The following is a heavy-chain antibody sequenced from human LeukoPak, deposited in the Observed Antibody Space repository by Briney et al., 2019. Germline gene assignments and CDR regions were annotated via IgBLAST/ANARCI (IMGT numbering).Heavy chain of an antibody. D-gene: IGHD3-3*01. Sequence: SETLSLTCTVSGGSISSYYWSWLRQPPGKGLEWIGYIYYSGSTNYNPSLKSRVTVSVDTSKNQFSLKLSSVTAADTAVYYCARDLDDFGPPDYWGQGTLVTVSS. J-gene: IGHJ4*02. CDR2: IYYSGST. V-gene: IGHV4-59*01. CDR3: ARDLDDFGPPDY. CDR1: GGSISSYY.